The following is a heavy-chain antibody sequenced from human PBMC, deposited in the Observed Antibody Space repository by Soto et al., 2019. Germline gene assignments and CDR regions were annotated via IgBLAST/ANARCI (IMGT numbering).Heavy chain of an antibody. CDR2: IIPIFGTA. V-gene: IGHV1-69*01. CDR3: ARGQLGSSWYRDWFDP. Sequence: ASVKVSCKASGGTFSSYAISWVRQAPGQGLEWMGGIIPIFGTANYAQKFQGRVTITADESTSTAYMELSSLRSEDTAVYYCARGQLGSSWYRDWFDPWGQGTLVTVSS. J-gene: IGHJ5*02. D-gene: IGHD6-13*01. CDR1: GGTFSSYA.